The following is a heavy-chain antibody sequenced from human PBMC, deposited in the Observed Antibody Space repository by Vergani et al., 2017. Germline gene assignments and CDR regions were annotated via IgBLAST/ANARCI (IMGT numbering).Heavy chain of an antibody. V-gene: IGHV3-33*01. CDR1: SIKLGDYG. CDR2: TWYEGNNN. Sequence: VQPVESGGGLVKRGGSLRLSCTPSSIKLGDYGMHWVRQAPGRGLEWVSMTWYEGNNNYYADSVKGRFTISKDISKNTLYLQMNSLRGDDTAVYYCARETRDTPSSLDYWGQGTLVTVSS. D-gene: IGHD5-24*01. J-gene: IGHJ4*02. CDR3: ARETRDTPSSLDY.